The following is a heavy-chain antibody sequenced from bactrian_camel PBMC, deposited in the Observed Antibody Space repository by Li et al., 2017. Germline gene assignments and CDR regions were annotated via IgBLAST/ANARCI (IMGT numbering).Heavy chain of an antibody. Sequence: VESGGGLVQPGGSLRLSCAASGFTFSSCYMSWVRQAPGKGLEWVSGINSAGGSTYYADSVKGRFTMSRDGATDTVFLRMISLRPEDTAVYYCVRDPESIWVGSSGAVGYWGQGTQVTVS. V-gene: IGHV3S40*01. J-gene: IGHJ6*01. CDR3: VRDPESIWVGSSGAVGY. CDR2: INSAGGST. D-gene: IGHD5*01. CDR1: GFTFSSCY.